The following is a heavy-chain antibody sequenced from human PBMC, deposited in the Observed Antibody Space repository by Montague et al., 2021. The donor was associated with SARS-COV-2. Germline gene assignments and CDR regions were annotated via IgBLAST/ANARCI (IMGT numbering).Heavy chain of an antibody. CDR2: ISWNSGSI. CDR3: ATLRDIVVVPAAMDYYGMDV. J-gene: IGHJ6*02. CDR1: GFTFDDYA. V-gene: IGHV3-9*01. D-gene: IGHD2-2*01. Sequence: SLRLSCAASGFTFDDYAMHWVRQAPGKGLEWVSGISWNSGSIGYADSVKGRFTISRDNAKNSLYLQMNSPRAEDTALYYCATLRDIVVVPAAMDYYGMDVWGQGTTVTVSS.